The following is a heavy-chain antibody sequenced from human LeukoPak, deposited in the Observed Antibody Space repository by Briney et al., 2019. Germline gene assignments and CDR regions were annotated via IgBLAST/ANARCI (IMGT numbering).Heavy chain of an antibody. CDR2: IYTSGST. D-gene: IGHD3-3*01. V-gene: IGHV4-4*07. Sequence: PSETLSLTCTVSGGSISSYYWSWIRQPAGKGLEWIGRIYTSGSTNYNPSIKSRVTMSVDTSKNQFSLKLSSVTAADTAVYYCARTSITIFGVVGYYYMDVWGKGTTVTVSS. CDR1: GGSISSYY. CDR3: ARTSITIFGVVGYYYMDV. J-gene: IGHJ6*03.